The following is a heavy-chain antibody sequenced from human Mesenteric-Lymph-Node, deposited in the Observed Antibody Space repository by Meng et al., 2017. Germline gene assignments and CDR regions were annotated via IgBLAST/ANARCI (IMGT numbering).Heavy chain of an antibody. V-gene: IGHV3-74*01. CDR1: GFNFSSYW. J-gene: IGHJ4*02. CDR2: VNTDGSST. CDR3: GRGLLTFGGISIDY. D-gene: IGHD3-16*01. Sequence: GGSLRLSCAASGFNFSSYWMHWVRQAPGKGLVWVSRVNTDGSSTSYADSVKGRFTLSRDNAKNTLYLQLNSLRAEDTAVYYCGRGLLTFGGISIDYWGQGSLVTVSS.